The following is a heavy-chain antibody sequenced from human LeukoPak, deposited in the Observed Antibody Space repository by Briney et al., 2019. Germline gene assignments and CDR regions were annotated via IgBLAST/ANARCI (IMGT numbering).Heavy chain of an antibody. J-gene: IGHJ5*02. CDR1: GYTFTSYA. CDR2: IIPIFSTA. D-gene: IGHD4-17*01. V-gene: IGHV1-69*13. Sequence: RASVKVSCKASGYTFTSYAMNWVRQAPGQGLGWMGGIIPIFSTANYAQKFQGRVTITADESTSTAYMELSSLRSEDTAVYYCARDRDYGDYVNWFDPWGQGTLVTVSS. CDR3: ARDRDYGDYVNWFDP.